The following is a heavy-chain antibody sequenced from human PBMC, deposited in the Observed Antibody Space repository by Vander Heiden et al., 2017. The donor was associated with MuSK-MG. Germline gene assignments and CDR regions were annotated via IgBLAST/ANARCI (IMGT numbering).Heavy chain of an antibody. CDR1: GFTFSSYG. CDR2: IWYDGSNK. CDR3: ARGSLPEILTGYYNLGY. V-gene: IGHV3-33*01. D-gene: IGHD3-9*01. Sequence: QVQLVESGGGVVQPGRSLRLSCAASGFTFSSYGMHWVRQAPGKGLEWVAVIWYDGSNKYYADSVKGRFTISRDNSKNTLYLQMNSLRAEDTAVYYCARGSLPEILTGYYNLGYWGQGTLVTVSS. J-gene: IGHJ4*02.